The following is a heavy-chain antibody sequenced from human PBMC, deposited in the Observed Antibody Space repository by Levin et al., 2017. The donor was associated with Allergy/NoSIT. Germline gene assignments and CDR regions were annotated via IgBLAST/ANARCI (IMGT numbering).Heavy chain of an antibody. Sequence: ETLSLTCAASGLIFSDYWMSWVRQAPGKGLEWVANIKEDGSEIYYVDSVKGRFTISRDNAKNSLYLQMSSLRAEDTAVYYCAKFLGSGSYYKHWGQGTLVSVYS. D-gene: IGHD3-10*01. CDR3: AKFLGSGSYYKH. V-gene: IGHV3-7*02. CDR2: IKEDGSEI. CDR1: GLIFSDYW. J-gene: IGHJ4*02.